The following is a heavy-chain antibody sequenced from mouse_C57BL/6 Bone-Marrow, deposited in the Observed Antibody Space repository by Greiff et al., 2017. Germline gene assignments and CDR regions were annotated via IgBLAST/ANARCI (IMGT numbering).Heavy chain of an antibody. CDR3: AIWLRRGSYDARDY. CDR2: IYPRSGNT. Sequence: QVQLQQSGAELARPGASVKLSCQASGYTFTSYGISWVKQRTGQGLEWIGEIYPRSGNTYYTEKFKGKATLTADKSSSTAYMELRSLTSEDSAVYFCAIWLRRGSYDARDYWGQGTSVTVSS. CDR1: GYTFTSYG. V-gene: IGHV1-81*01. J-gene: IGHJ4*01. D-gene: IGHD2-2*01.